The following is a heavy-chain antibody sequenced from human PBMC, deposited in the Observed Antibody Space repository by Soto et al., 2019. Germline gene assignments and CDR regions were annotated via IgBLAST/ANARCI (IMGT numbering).Heavy chain of an antibody. Sequence: LSLTCTVSGGSISSYYWSWIRQPPGKGLEWIGYIYYSGSTNYNPSLKSRVTISVDTSKNQFSLKLSSVTAADTAVYYCASALDDYGDYVDYWGQGTLVTVSS. CDR3: ASALDDYGDYVDY. CDR1: GGSISSYY. J-gene: IGHJ4*02. D-gene: IGHD4-17*01. CDR2: IYYSGST. V-gene: IGHV4-59*08.